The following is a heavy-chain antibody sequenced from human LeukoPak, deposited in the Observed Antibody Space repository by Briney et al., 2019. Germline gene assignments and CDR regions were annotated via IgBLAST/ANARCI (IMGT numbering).Heavy chain of an antibody. J-gene: IGHJ4*02. CDR2: MNPNSGNT. CDR3: ARGHQLELVDY. V-gene: IGHV1-8*01. CDR1: GYTFTSYD. D-gene: IGHD1-7*01. Sequence: ASVKVSCKASGYTFTSYDINWVRQATAQGREWMGWMNPNSGNTGYAQKFQGRVTMTRNTSISTAYMELSSLRSEDTAVYYCARGHQLELVDYWGQGTLVTVSS.